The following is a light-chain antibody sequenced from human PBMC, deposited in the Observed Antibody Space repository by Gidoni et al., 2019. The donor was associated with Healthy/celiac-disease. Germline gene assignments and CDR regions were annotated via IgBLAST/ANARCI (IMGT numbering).Light chain of an antibody. J-gene: IGKJ4*01. CDR2: ASS. CDR3: QQSYPSLT. Sequence: DIQMTQSPSSLSASVGDRVTITCRASQSISSYLNWYQQKPGKDPKLLIYASSSLQSGVPSRFRGSGSGTDFTLTISSLQPEDVATYYCQQSYPSLTFGGGTKVEIK. V-gene: IGKV1-39*01. CDR1: QSISSY.